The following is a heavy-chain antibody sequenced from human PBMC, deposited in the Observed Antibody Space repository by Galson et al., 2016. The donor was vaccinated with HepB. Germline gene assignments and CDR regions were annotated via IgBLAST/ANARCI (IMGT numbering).Heavy chain of an antibody. D-gene: IGHD5-18*01. CDR3: AHQSRGYNYGYVR. J-gene: IGHJ4*02. Sequence: PALVKPTQPLTLTCTFSGLSLRTSGEGVAWIRQPPGKALEWLALVYWNDDKRYSPTLKSRLTITKDTSRNLVVLRMTNMEPVDTATYYCAHQSRGYNYGYVRWGQGTLVTVSS. V-gene: IGHV2-5*01. CDR2: VYWNDDK. CDR1: GLSLRTSGEG.